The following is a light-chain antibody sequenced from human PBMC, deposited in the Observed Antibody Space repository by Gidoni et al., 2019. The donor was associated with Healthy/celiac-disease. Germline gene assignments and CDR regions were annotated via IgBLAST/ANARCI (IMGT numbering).Light chain of an antibody. CDR1: QSVLYSTNNKNY. CDR2: WAS. Sequence: DIVMTQSPDSLAVSLGERATINCKSSQSVLYSTNNKNYLAWYQQKPGQPPKLIIYWASTRESGFPDRFSGSGSGTDFTLTISSLQAEDVAVYYCQQYYSTPCSFGQGTKLEIK. CDR3: QQYYSTPCS. V-gene: IGKV4-1*01. J-gene: IGKJ2*04.